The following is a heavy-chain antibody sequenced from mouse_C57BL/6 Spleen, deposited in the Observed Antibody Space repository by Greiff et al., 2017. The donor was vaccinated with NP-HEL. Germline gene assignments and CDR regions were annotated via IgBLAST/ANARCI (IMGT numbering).Heavy chain of an antibody. V-gene: IGHV5-4*03. CDR3: ARGVDGYPWFAY. J-gene: IGHJ3*01. D-gene: IGHD2-3*01. Sequence: EVKVVESGGGLVKPGGSLKLSCAASGFTFSSYAMSWVRQTPEKRLEWVATISDGGSYTYYPDNVKGRFTISRDNAKNNLYLQMSHLKSEDTAMYYCARGVDGYPWFAYWGQGTLVTVSA. CDR2: ISDGGSYT. CDR1: GFTFSSYA.